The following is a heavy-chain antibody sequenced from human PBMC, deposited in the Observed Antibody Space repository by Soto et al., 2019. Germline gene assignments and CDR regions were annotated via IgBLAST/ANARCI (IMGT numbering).Heavy chain of an antibody. CDR3: ARVRGTAGKRYFDY. CDR2: TYYSGST. J-gene: IGHJ4*02. V-gene: IGHV4-59*01. CDR1: GGSMIAYY. Sequence: SETLSLTCTVSGGSMIAYYWNWMRQPPGKGLQWIGYTYYSGSTTYNPSLESRVTISVDSSKNQFSLKLDSVTPADTAVYYCARVRGTAGKRYFDYWGPGTPVTVSS. D-gene: IGHD6-13*01.